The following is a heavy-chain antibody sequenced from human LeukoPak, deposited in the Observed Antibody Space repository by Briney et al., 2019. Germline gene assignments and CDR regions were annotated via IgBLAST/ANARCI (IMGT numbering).Heavy chain of an antibody. CDR1: GFAFSGFG. V-gene: IGHV3-23*01. J-gene: IGHJ5*02. D-gene: IGHD6-13*01. Sequence: GGSLRLSCVASGFAFSGFGMSWVRQAPGKGLEWVSAISGSGGSTYYADSVKGRFTISRDNSKNTLYLQMNSLRAEDTAVYYCAKDRLYSSSWFRFDPWGQGTLVTVSS. CDR2: ISGSGGST. CDR3: AKDRLYSSSWFRFDP.